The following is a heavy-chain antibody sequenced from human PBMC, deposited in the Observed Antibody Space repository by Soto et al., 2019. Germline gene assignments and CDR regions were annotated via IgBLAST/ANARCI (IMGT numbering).Heavy chain of an antibody. Sequence: QVQLVESGGGVVQPGRSLRLSCAASGFTFSSYGMHWVRQAPGKGLEWVAIISYDGSNQYYADSVKGRFTISRDNSKNTLVLQMNSLRTEDTAVYYCAKALGELAPESYDHWGQGVLVTVSS. D-gene: IGHD3-10*01. V-gene: IGHV3-30*18. J-gene: IGHJ4*02. CDR3: AKALGELAPESYDH. CDR2: ISYDGSNQ. CDR1: GFTFSSYG.